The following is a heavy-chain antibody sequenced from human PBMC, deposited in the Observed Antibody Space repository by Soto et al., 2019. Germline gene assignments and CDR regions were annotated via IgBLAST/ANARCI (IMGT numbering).Heavy chain of an antibody. Sequence: PSETLSLTCTVSGGSISSGDYYWSWIRQPPGKGLEWIGYIYYSGSTYYNPSLKSRVTISLDTSKNQFSLKLRSVTAADTAVYYCARELTIFGVVTKRGAFDIWGQGTTVTVSS. J-gene: IGHJ3*02. D-gene: IGHD3-3*01. CDR2: IYYSGST. CDR3: ARELTIFGVVTKRGAFDI. CDR1: GGSISSGDYY. V-gene: IGHV4-30-4*01.